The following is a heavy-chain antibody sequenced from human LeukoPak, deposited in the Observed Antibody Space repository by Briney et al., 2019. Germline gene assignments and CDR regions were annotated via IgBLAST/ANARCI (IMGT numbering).Heavy chain of an antibody. V-gene: IGHV4-38-2*02. Sequence: SETLSLTCTVSVYSISRGFYWGWIRQPPGKGLEWIGAIYHSGSTYYNPSLKSRVTISVDTSRNQFSLKLSSVTAADTAVYYCARVFPGAYPLDYWGQGTLVTVSS. CDR2: IYHSGST. CDR3: ARVFPGAYPLDY. CDR1: VYSISRGFY. J-gene: IGHJ4*02. D-gene: IGHD3-3*01.